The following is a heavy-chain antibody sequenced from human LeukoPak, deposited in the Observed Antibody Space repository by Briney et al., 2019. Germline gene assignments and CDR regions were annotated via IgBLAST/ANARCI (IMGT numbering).Heavy chain of an antibody. CDR1: GGSICSYY. CDR3: ARDNVLDY. CDR2: IYHSGST. J-gene: IGHJ4*02. V-gene: IGHV4-59*12. Sequence: SETLSLTCTVSGGSICSYYWSWIREPPGKGLEWIGYIYHSGSTYYNPSLKSRVTISVDRSKNQFSLKLSSVTAADTAVYYCARDNVLDYWGQGTLVTVSS.